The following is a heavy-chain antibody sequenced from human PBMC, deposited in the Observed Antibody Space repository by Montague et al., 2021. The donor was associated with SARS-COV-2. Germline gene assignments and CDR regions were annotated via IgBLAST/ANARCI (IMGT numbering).Heavy chain of an antibody. CDR1: GGSISSSSYY. D-gene: IGHD3-22*01. V-gene: IGHV4-39*07. J-gene: IGHJ4*02. CDR2: IDYSGST. Sequence: SETLSLTCTVSGGSISSSSYYWGWIRQPPGKGLEWIGSIDYSGSTYYNRCLESRVTISVDTSKNQFSLKLSSVTAADTAVYYCAREGGWLSRGSYYFDYWGQGTLVTVSS. CDR3: AREGGWLSRGSYYFDY.